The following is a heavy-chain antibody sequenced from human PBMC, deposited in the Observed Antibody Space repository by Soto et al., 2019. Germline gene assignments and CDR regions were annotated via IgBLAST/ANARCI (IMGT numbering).Heavy chain of an antibody. D-gene: IGHD5-12*01. V-gene: IGHV3-23*01. Sequence: GGSLRLSCEASGFTFSMYAMSWVRQAPGKGLEWVSAIKAGGEDTYYADSVKGRFTISRDNPKNTLYLQMNSLTVEDTAMYYCKRDVVASSPPGADHWGQGTLVTVSS. CDR1: GFTFSMYA. CDR3: KRDVVASSPPGADH. CDR2: IKAGGEDT. J-gene: IGHJ4*02.